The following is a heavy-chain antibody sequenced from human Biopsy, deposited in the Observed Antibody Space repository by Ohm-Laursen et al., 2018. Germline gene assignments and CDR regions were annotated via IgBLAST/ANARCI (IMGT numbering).Heavy chain of an antibody. V-gene: IGHV3-33*03. CDR2: IWYDGSRQ. J-gene: IGHJ4*02. CDR1: GFTFSSYG. Sequence: SSLRLSCAASGFTFSSYGMHWVRQAPGKGLEWVAVIWYDGSRQYYADSVKGRFTISRDNAKNSLFLQMNSLRVEDTALYYCVKSAYSSGFWEASDYWGQGTLVTVSS. D-gene: IGHD6-19*01. CDR3: VKSAYSSGFWEASDY.